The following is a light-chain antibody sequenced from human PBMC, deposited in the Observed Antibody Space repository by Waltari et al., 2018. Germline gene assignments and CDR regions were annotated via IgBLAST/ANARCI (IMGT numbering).Light chain of an antibody. J-gene: IGKJ4*01. V-gene: IGKV3-20*01. CDR1: QSVSRIS. CDR3: QQYDGSVLT. Sequence: CRDRQSVSRISLVWLQQKPGQAPRLVIYGTSNRATGFPDRFSGSGSGTDFTLTISRLEPEDFAMYYCQQYDGSVLTFGGGTKVEL. CDR2: GTS.